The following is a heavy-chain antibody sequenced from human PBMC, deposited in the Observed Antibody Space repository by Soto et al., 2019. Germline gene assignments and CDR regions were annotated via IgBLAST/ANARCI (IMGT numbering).Heavy chain of an antibody. J-gene: IGHJ3*02. Sequence: SDTLSLTCTVSGGSISSYYWTWIRQPPGKGLEWIGYIYYSGSTNYNPSLKSRVTMSIDTSKNQFSLRLSSVTAADTAVYYCAKIKGGGASLDIWGQGTMVTVSS. D-gene: IGHD3-16*01. CDR3: AKIKGGGASLDI. V-gene: IGHV4-59*01. CDR1: GGSISSYY. CDR2: IYYSGST.